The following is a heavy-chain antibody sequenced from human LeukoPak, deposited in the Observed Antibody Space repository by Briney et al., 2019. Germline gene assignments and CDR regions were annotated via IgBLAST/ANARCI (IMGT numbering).Heavy chain of an antibody. D-gene: IGHD2-2*01. CDR3: ASRGYCSSTSCFGNYYMDV. J-gene: IGHJ6*03. CDR2: MNPNSGNT. CDR1: GYTFTSYD. V-gene: IGHV1-8*01. Sequence: ASVKVSCKASGYTFTSYDINWVRQATGQGLEWMGWMNPNSGNTGYAQKFQGRVTMTRNTSISTAYMELSSLRSEDTAVYYCASRGYCSSTSCFGNYYMDVWGKGTTVTISS.